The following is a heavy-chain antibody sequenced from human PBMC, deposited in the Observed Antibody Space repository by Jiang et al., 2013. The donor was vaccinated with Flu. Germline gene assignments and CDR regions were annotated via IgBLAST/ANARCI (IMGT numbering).Heavy chain of an antibody. CDR3: AHSYETFGYDGPFY. CDR1: GFSLSTSGVG. V-gene: IGHV2-5*01. CDR2: IYWNDDK. Sequence: KPTQTLTLTCTFSGFSLSTSGVGVGWIRQPPGKALEWLALIYWNDDKRYSPSLKSRLTITKDTSKNQVVLTMTNMDPVDTATYYCAHSYETFGYDGPFYWGQGTLVTVSS. J-gene: IGHJ4*02. D-gene: IGHD5-12*01.